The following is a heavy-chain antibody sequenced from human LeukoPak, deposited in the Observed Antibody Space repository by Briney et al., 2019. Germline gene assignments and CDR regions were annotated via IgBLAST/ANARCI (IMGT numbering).Heavy chain of an antibody. D-gene: IGHD6-19*01. J-gene: IGHJ4*02. Sequence: SQTLSLTCTVSGDSISSGTYYWSWIRQPPGKGLEWIGYIYHSGSTYYNPSLRSRVTISVDTSKNQFSLKLSSVTAADTAVYYCARQGPGYSSGWPFDYWGQGTLVTVSS. CDR1: GDSISSGTYY. CDR2: IYHSGST. V-gene: IGHV4-30-2*01. CDR3: ARQGPGYSSGWPFDY.